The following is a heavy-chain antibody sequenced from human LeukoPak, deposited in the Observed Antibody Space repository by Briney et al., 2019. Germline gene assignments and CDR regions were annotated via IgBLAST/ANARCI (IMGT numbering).Heavy chain of an antibody. V-gene: IGHV1-2*02. CDR2: INPNSGGT. J-gene: IGHJ6*03. CDR1: GHTFTGYY. Sequence: ASVKVSCKSSGHTFTGYYMHWVRQAPGQGLEWMGCINPNSGGTNYAQKFQGRVTMTRDTSVNTAYMELSRLRSDDTAVYYCARGRYCSSTSCFVAYYYMDVWGKGTTVTISS. D-gene: IGHD2-2*01. CDR3: ARGRYCSSTSCFVAYYYMDV.